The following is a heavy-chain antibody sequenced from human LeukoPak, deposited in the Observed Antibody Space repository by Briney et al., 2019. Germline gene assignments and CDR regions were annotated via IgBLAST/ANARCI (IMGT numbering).Heavy chain of an antibody. CDR3: AKDAKPRFLPQNWFDP. Sequence: GGSLRLSCAASGFTFSSYGMHWVRQAPGPGLEWVAFIRYDGSNKYYADSVKGRFTISRDNSKNTLYLQMNSLRAEDTAVYYCAKDAKPRFLPQNWFDPWGQGTLVTVSS. V-gene: IGHV3-30*02. D-gene: IGHD3-3*01. CDR2: IRYDGSNK. J-gene: IGHJ5*02. CDR1: GFTFSSYG.